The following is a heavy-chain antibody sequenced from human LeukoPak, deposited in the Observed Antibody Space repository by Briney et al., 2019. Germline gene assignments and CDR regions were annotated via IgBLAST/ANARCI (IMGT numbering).Heavy chain of an antibody. CDR1: GYTFTSYG. D-gene: IGHD3-10*01. Sequence: GASVKVSCKASGYTFTSYGISWVRQAPGQGLEWMGWISAYNGNTNYAQKLQGRVTMTTDTSTSTAYMELRSLRSDDTAVYYCARDYYGSGSYYNVDWFDPWGQGTLVTVSS. CDR3: ARDYYGSGSYYNVDWFDP. CDR2: ISAYNGNT. V-gene: IGHV1-18*01. J-gene: IGHJ5*02.